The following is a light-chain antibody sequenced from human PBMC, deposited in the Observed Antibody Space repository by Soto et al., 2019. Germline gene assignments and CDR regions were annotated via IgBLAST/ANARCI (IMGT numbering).Light chain of an antibody. CDR1: RSNIGSNY. CDR2: ANN. V-gene: IGLV1-47*02. CDR3: AAWDDTLSGWV. J-gene: IGLJ3*02. Sequence: QPVLTQPPSASGPPGQRITISCSGRRSNIGSNYVYWFRQLPGTAPKLLMYANNQRPSGVPDRVSGSKSGTSASLAISGLRSEDEADYYCAAWDDTLSGWVFGGGTKLTVL.